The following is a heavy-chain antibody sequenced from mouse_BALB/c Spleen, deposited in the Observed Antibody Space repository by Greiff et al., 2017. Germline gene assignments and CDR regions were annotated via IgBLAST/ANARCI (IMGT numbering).Heavy chain of an antibody. V-gene: IGHV1S81*02. J-gene: IGHJ2*01. Sequence: QVQLQQSGAELVKPGASVKLSCKASGYTFTSYYMYWVKQRPGQGLEWIGEINPSNGGTNFNEKFKSKATLTVDKSSSTAYMQLSSLTSEDSAVYYCTRGDRGYFDYWGQGTTLTVSS. CDR2: INPSNGGT. D-gene: IGHD3-3*01. CDR3: TRGDRGYFDY. CDR1: GYTFTSYY.